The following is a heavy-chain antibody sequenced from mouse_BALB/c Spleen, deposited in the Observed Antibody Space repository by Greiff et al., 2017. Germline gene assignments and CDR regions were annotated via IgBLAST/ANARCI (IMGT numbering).Heavy chain of an antibody. CDR1: GFSLTSYG. Sequence: VQLKESGPGLVAPSQSLSITCTVSGFSLTSYGVHWVRQPPGKGLEWLGVIWAGGSTNYNSALMSRLSISKDNSKSQVFLKMNSLQTDDTAMYYCATYYGNYVPWFAYWGQGTLVTVSA. J-gene: IGHJ3*01. CDR3: ATYYGNYVPWFAY. D-gene: IGHD2-1*01. CDR2: IWAGGST. V-gene: IGHV2-9*02.